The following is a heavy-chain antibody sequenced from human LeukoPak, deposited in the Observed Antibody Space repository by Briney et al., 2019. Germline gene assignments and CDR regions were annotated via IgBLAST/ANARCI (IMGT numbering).Heavy chain of an antibody. J-gene: IGHJ4*02. CDR1: GFTFSSYA. CDR2: ISGSGGTT. CDR3: AKANPYSSGWH. Sequence: RSGGSLRLSCAASGFTFSSYAMSWVRQAPGKGLEWVSAISGSGGTTYYADSVKGRFTISRDNSKNTLYLQMNSLRAEDTAVYYCAKANPYSSGWHWGQGTLVTVSS. V-gene: IGHV3-23*01. D-gene: IGHD6-19*01.